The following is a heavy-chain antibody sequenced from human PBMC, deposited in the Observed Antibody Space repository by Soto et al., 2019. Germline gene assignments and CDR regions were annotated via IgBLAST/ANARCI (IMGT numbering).Heavy chain of an antibody. CDR1: GFTFSTSA. V-gene: IGHV3-23*01. D-gene: IGHD1-7*01. J-gene: IGHJ4*02. CDR3: ARNXXIFDY. Sequence: GGSLRLSCEASGFTFSTSAMSWVRQAPGKGLEWVSTISGSGGGKYYADSVNGRFTISGDNSKNTLFLQMNSLRAEDTALYYCARNXXIFDYWGQGTLVTVSS. CDR2: ISGSGGGK.